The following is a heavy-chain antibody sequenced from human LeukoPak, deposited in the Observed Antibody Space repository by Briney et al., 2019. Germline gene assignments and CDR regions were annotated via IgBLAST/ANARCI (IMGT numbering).Heavy chain of an antibody. J-gene: IGHJ4*02. CDR2: IRYDGSNK. D-gene: IGHD3-3*01. V-gene: IGHV3-30*02. CDR3: AKLLTILTTPNY. CDR1: GFTFSSYG. Sequence: PGGSLRLSCAASGFTFSSYGMHWVRQAPGKGLEWVAFIRYDGSNKYYADSVKGRFTISRDNSKNTLYLQMNSLRAEDTAVYYCAKLLTILTTPNYWGQGTLVTVSS.